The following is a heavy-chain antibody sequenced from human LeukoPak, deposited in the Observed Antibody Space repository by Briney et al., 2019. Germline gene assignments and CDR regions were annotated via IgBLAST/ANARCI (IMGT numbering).Heavy chain of an antibody. J-gene: IGHJ4*02. CDR2: IYSGGST. CDR1: GFTVSSNY. Sequence: GSLRLSCAASGFTVSSNYMSWVRQAPGKGLEWVSVIYSGGSTYYADSVKGRFTISRDDSKNTLYLQMNSLRAEDTAVYYCARGSRLRGYYFDYWGQGTLVTVSS. D-gene: IGHD3-16*01. CDR3: ARGSRLRGYYFDY. V-gene: IGHV3-66*01.